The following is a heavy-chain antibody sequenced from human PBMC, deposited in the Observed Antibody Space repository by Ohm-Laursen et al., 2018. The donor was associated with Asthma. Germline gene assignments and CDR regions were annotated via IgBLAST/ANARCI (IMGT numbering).Heavy chain of an antibody. D-gene: IGHD5-12*01. V-gene: IGHV3-30*04. Sequence: SLRLSCAASGFTFRSYAMHWVRQAPGKGLEWVAVISYDGSNKYYADSVKGRFTISRDNSKNTLYLQMNSLRAEDTAVYYCARDGVTGYDDAFDIWGQGTMVTVSS. J-gene: IGHJ3*02. CDR1: GFTFRSYA. CDR2: ISYDGSNK. CDR3: ARDGVTGYDDAFDI.